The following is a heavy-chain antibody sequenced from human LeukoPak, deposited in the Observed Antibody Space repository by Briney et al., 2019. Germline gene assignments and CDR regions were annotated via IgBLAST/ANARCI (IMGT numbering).Heavy chain of an antibody. Sequence: GGSLRLSCAASGFTFTSFWMTWVRQSPGKGLGWVANINRDGTKTTYVDSVKGRFTISRDNAKNSLFLHMSSLRAEDMAVYYCATAPAAADSSWGQGTLVAVSS. V-gene: IGHV3-7*01. CDR3: ATAPAAADSS. CDR1: GFTFTSFW. J-gene: IGHJ5*02. CDR2: INRDGTKT. D-gene: IGHD6-13*01.